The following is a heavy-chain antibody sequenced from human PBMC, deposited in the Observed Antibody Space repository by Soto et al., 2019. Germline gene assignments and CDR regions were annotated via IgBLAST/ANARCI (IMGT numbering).Heavy chain of an antibody. D-gene: IGHD2-15*01. CDR2: MNPKSGDT. V-gene: IGHV1-8*01. CDR3: ARGRGGYCSGGVCYRFLDP. J-gene: IGHJ5*02. Sequence: QEQLVQSGAEVKKPGASVKASCKASGYTFTNYETIWVRQAIGHGLEWMGWMNPKSGDTVSAQKFQGRVTMTRDSAISTAYMELSSLTSEDTAVYCGARGRGGYCSGGVCYRFLDPLGQGTLVAVSS. CDR1: GYTFTNYE.